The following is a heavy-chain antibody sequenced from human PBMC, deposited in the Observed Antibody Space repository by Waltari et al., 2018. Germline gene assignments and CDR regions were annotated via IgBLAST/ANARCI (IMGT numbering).Heavy chain of an antibody. CDR1: GFTFSDYA. V-gene: IGHV3-30*02. J-gene: IGHJ4*02. Sequence: QVRRAESVGGVFQPGGSLRLSCAASGFTFSDYAMHWVRQAPGKGLEWVTLITYDGSNKYYADSVKGRFTISRDDSKNTLHLQMNSLRDEDTAIYYCARERRGYYAEYWGQGTLVTVSS. CDR2: ITYDGSNK. CDR3: ARERRGYYAEY.